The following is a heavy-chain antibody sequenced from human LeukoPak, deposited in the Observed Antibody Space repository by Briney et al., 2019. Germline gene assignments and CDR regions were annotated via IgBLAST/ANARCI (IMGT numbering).Heavy chain of an antibody. CDR3: IRRRTDDSSGYYDY. CDR2: IRSKANNYAT. D-gene: IGHD3-22*01. V-gene: IGHV3-73*01. J-gene: IGHJ4*02. Sequence: GGSLRLSCAASGFTFSGSAMHWVRQASGKGLEWVGRIRSKANNYATAYATSVKGRFTISRDDSKNTAYLQMNSLKTEDTAVYYCIRRRTDDSSGYYDYWGQGTMVTVSS. CDR1: GFTFSGSA.